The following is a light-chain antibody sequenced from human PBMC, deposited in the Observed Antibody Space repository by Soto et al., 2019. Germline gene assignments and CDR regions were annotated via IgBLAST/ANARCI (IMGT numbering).Light chain of an antibody. V-gene: IGKV1-5*01. CDR1: QSISVW. Sequence: DIPMTQSPSTLCASVGDRVTITCRASQSISVWLAWYQQKAGKAPKLLIYAASTLQSGVPSRFSGSGSGTDFTLTISCLQSEDFATYYCQQYYSYTLTFGGGTKVDIK. CDR3: QQYYSYTLT. CDR2: AAS. J-gene: IGKJ4*01.